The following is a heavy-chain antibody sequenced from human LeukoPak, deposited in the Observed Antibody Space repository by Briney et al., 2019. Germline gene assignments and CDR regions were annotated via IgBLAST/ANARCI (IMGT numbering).Heavy chain of an antibody. Sequence: ASVKVSCKASGYTFTSYGISWVRQAPGQGLEWMGWISAYNGNTNYAQKLQGRVTMTTDTSTSTAYMELRSLRSDDTAVYYCAKDAEDPQRNYFDYWGQGTLVTVSS. V-gene: IGHV1-18*01. CDR2: ISAYNGNT. CDR1: GYTFTSYG. CDR3: AKDAEDPQRNYFDY. J-gene: IGHJ4*02.